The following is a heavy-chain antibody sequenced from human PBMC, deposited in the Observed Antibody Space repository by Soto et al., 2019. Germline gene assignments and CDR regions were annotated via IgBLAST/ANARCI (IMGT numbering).Heavy chain of an antibody. Sequence: SETLSLTCTVSGGSISSSSYYWGWIRQPPGKGLEWIGSIYYSGSTYYNPSLKSRVTISVDTSKDQFSLKLSSVTAADTAVYYCARHRSDFWSGYSISLGWYFDLWGRGTLVTVSS. J-gene: IGHJ2*01. CDR2: IYYSGST. CDR1: GGSISSSSYY. D-gene: IGHD3-3*01. V-gene: IGHV4-39*01. CDR3: ARHRSDFWSGYSISLGWYFDL.